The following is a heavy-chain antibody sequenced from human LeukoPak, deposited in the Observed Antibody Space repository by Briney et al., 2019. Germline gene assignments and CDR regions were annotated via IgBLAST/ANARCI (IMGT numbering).Heavy chain of an antibody. Sequence: ASVKVSCKACGYTFNTNGLNCVRQAPGQGLQWMGWINANTGSTNYAQIFQGRVTMTTDTSTNTAYLELTSLTSDDTAIYYCARDAFQGSSWSNWFDSWGQGTLVIVSS. CDR2: INANTGST. V-gene: IGHV1-18*01. CDR1: GYTFNTNG. D-gene: IGHD6-13*01. CDR3: ARDAFQGSSWSNWFDS. J-gene: IGHJ5*01.